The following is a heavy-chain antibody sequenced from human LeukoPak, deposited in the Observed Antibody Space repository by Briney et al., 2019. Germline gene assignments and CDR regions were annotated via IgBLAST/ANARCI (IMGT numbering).Heavy chain of an antibody. D-gene: IGHD4-17*01. CDR2: INPNSGGT. V-gene: IGHV1-2*02. J-gene: IGHJ5*02. CDR3: ASADGDPTRGFDP. Sequence: GVSVKVSCKASGYTFTGYYMHWVRQAPGQGLEWMGWINPNSGGTNYAQKFQGRVTMTRDTSISTAYMELSRLRSDDTAVYYCASADGDPTRGFDPWGQGTLVTVSS. CDR1: GYTFTGYY.